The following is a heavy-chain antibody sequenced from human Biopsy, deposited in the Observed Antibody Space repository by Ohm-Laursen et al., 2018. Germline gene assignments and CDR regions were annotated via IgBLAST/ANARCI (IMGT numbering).Heavy chain of an antibody. D-gene: IGHD3-3*01. CDR2: IIAVSGLV. Sequence: SVKVSCKPSGGSFSNYAISWVRQAPGEGLEWMGGIIAVSGLVNYAPKFQGRVSITADKSTTTAYMELSNLKSEDTAVYYCATPFQYYDSWGGYPPFDHWGQGTPVTVSS. J-gene: IGHJ4*02. V-gene: IGHV1-69*10. CDR3: ATPFQYYDSWGGYPPFDH. CDR1: GGSFSNYA.